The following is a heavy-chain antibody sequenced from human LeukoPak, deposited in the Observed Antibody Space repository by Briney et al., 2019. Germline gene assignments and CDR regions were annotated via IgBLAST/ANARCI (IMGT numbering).Heavy chain of an antibody. Sequence: SETLSLTCTVSGGSISSYYWSRIRQPAGKGLEWIGRIYTSGSTNYNPSLKSRVTISVDTSKNQFSLKLSSVTAADTAVYYCARGPYHVVVVAATPEYFQHWGQGTLVTVSS. CDR1: GGSISSYY. J-gene: IGHJ1*01. CDR3: ARGPYHVVVVAATPEYFQH. CDR2: IYTSGST. D-gene: IGHD2-15*01. V-gene: IGHV4-4*07.